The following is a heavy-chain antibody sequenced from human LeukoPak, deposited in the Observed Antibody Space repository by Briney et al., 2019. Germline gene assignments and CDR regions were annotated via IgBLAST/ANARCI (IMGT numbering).Heavy chain of an antibody. J-gene: IGHJ6*03. V-gene: IGHV4-59*13. D-gene: IGHD3-3*01. CDR1: GGPINSYY. Sequence: TSETLSLTCTVSGGPINSYYWSWIRQSPGKGLEWIGCMYYSGSTYRNPSLKSRVTISVDTSQNQFSLKLSSVTAVDTAVYYCARGTFGMATYPPPRYYYYYMDVWGKGTTVTVSS. CDR3: ARGTFGMATYPPPRYYYYYMDV. CDR2: MYYSGST.